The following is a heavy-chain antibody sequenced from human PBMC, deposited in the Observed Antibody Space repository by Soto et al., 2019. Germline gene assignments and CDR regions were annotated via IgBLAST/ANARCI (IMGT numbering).Heavy chain of an antibody. CDR3: ARRKGDYYDSSGYHYYFDY. CDR2: INPNSGGT. Sequence: ASVKVSCKASGYTFTGYYMHWVRQAPGQGLEWMGWINPNSGGTKSAQKFQGRVTMTRDTSISTAYMELSRLRSDDTAVYYCARRKGDYYDSSGYHYYFDYWGQGTLVSVSS. V-gene: IGHV1-2*02. J-gene: IGHJ4*02. CDR1: GYTFTGYY. D-gene: IGHD3-22*01.